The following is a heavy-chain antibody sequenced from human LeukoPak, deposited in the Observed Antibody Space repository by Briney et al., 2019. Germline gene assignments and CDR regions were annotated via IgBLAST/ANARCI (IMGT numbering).Heavy chain of an antibody. J-gene: IGHJ4*02. V-gene: IGHV4-4*07. CDR1: GGSISSYY. Sequence: SETLSLTCTVSGGSISSYYWSWIRQPAGKGLEWIGRIYTSGSTNYNPSLKSRVTMSVDTSKNQFSLKLSSVTAADTAVYYCARERDMVAAAGRPVYYFDYWGQGTLVTVSS. CDR2: IYTSGST. CDR3: ARERDMVAAAGRPVYYFDY. D-gene: IGHD6-13*01.